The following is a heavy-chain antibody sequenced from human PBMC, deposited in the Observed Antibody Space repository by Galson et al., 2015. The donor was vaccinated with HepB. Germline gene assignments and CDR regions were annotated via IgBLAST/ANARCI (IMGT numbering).Heavy chain of an antibody. CDR1: GFTFSSYG. CDR3: AKDLSANLVVALDY. V-gene: IGHV3-30*02. J-gene: IGHJ4*02. CDR2: IRYDGSNK. Sequence: SLRLSCAASGFTFSSYGMHWVRQAPGKGLEWVAFIRYDGSNKYYADSVKGRFTISRDNSKNTLYLQMNSLRAEDTAVYYCAKDLSANLVVALDYWGQGTLVTVSS. D-gene: IGHD2-15*01.